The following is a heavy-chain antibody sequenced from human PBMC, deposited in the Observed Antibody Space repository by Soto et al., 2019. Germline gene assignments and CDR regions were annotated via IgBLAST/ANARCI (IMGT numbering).Heavy chain of an antibody. J-gene: IGHJ4*02. Sequence: ALLKVYCKASGYNFTSYGSNWVRQAPGQGLEWMGWISAYNGNTNYAQKLQGRVTMTTDTSTSTAYMELRSLRSDDTAVYYCARDGYGSGSLDYWGQGTLVIVSS. V-gene: IGHV1-18*01. CDR3: ARDGYGSGSLDY. D-gene: IGHD3-10*01. CDR1: GYNFTSYG. CDR2: ISAYNGNT.